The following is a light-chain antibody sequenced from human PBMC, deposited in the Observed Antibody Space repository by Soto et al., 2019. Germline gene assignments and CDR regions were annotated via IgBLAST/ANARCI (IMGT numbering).Light chain of an antibody. CDR1: QSVSSN. CDR2: GAS. V-gene: IGKV3-15*01. J-gene: IGKJ2*02. CDR3: QQYNNWLPEGT. Sequence: EIVMTQSPATLSVSPGERATLSCRASQSVSSNLAWYQQKPGQAPRLLIYGASTRATGIPARFSGSGSGTEFTLTISSMQSEDFAVYYCQQYNNWLPEGTFGQGTKLEIK.